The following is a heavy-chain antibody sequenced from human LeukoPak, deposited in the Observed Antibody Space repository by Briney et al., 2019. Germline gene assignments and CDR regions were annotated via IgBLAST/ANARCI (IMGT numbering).Heavy chain of an antibody. CDR1: GFTFSSYG. D-gene: IGHD1-26*01. J-gene: IGHJ5*02. CDR2: IWYDGSNK. Sequence: GRSLRLSCAASGFTFSSYGMRWVRQAPGKGLEWVAVIWYDGSNKYYADSVKGRFTISRDNSKNTLYLQMNSLRAEDTAVYYCARGCGSYPLNWLDPWGQGTLVTVSS. CDR3: ARGCGSYPLNWLDP. V-gene: IGHV3-33*01.